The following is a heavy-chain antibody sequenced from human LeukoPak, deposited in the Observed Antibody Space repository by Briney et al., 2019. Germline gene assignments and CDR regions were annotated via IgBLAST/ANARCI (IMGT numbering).Heavy chain of an antibody. Sequence: SETLSLTCAVYGGSFSGYYWSWIRQPPGKGLEWIGEINHSGSTNYNPSLKSRVTISVDTSKNQFSLKLSSVTAADTAVYYCARGYTVTGSFDYWGQGTLVTVSS. J-gene: IGHJ4*02. CDR3: ARGYTVTGSFDY. CDR2: INHSGST. CDR1: GGSFSGYY. V-gene: IGHV4-34*01. D-gene: IGHD4-17*01.